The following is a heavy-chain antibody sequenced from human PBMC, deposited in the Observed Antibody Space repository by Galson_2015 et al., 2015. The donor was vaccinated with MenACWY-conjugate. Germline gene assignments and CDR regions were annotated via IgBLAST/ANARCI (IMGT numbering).Heavy chain of an antibody. V-gene: IGHV4-39*07. CDR1: GGSIRRSTYY. Sequence: SGTLSLTCSVSGGSIRRSTYYWGWIRQPPGGGLEWIGSIYQTGRTKYNPSLKSRVTISVDTSKDQFSLKLTSVTAADTAVYYCARDQGSSGWYGHPYFDYWGQGTLVTVSS. CDR2: IYQTGRT. CDR3: ARDQGSSGWYGHPYFDY. D-gene: IGHD6-19*01. J-gene: IGHJ4*02.